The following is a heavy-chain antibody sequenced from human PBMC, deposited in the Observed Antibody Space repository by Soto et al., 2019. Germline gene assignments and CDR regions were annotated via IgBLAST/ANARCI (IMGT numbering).Heavy chain of an antibody. CDR2: IYYSGST. Sequence: PSETLSLTCTVSVGSISSYYWSFIRQPPGKGLEWIGYIYYSGSTNYNPSLKSRVTISVDTSKNQFSLKLSSVTAADTAVYYCAREVAGTGWFEPWGQGTMVTVSS. J-gene: IGHJ5*02. CDR1: VGSISSYY. V-gene: IGHV4-59*01. CDR3: AREVAGTGWFEP. D-gene: IGHD6-19*01.